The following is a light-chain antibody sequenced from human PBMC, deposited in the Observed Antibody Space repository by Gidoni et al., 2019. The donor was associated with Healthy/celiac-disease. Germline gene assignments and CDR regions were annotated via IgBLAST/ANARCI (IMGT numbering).Light chain of an antibody. J-gene: IGLJ2*01. V-gene: IGLV1-40*01. CDR2: GNS. CDR1: SSNIGAGYD. Sequence: QSVLTQPPSVSGAPGQRVTSSCTGSSSNIGAGYDVHWYQQLPGTAPKLLIYGNSHRPSGVPDRFSGSKSGTSASRAITGLQAEDEADYYCQSYDSSLSASVVFGGGTKLTVL. CDR3: QSYDSSLSASVV.